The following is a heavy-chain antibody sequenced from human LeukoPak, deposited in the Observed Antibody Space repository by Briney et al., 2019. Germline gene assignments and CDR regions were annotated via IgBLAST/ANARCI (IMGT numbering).Heavy chain of an antibody. V-gene: IGHV3-23*01. Sequence: PGGSLRLSCAASGFTFSSYAMSWVRQAPGKGLEWVSAISGSGGNTYYADSVKGRFTISRDNSKNTQYLQMNSLRAEDTAVYYCAKCFYDSSGYYYFDYWGQGTPVTVSS. CDR2: ISGSGGNT. J-gene: IGHJ4*02. CDR1: GFTFSSYA. D-gene: IGHD3-22*01. CDR3: AKCFYDSSGYYYFDY.